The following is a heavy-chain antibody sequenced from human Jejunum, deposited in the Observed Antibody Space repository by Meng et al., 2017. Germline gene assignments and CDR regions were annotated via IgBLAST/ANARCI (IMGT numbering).Heavy chain of an antibody. V-gene: IGHV3-53*01. Sequence: EVQMVESGGGLIQPGGSLRLSGAASGFTVSNNYIIWVRQAPGRGLEWVSVIYSGGNTYYADSVEGRFTISRDNSKNTVYLQMNSLRAEDTAVYYCARLIVGYCTATSCPYYFDHWGQGTLVTVSS. D-gene: IGHD2-8*02. CDR2: IYSGGNT. CDR3: ARLIVGYCTATSCPYYFDH. J-gene: IGHJ4*02. CDR1: GFTVSNNY.